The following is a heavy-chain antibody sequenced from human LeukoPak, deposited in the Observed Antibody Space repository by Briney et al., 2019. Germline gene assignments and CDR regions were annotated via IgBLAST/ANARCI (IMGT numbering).Heavy chain of an antibody. CDR3: ARHATTVIRGVFTYPFDY. Sequence: SETLSLTCTVSGGSISSYYWSWIRQPPEKGLEWLAYIHDTGSTNYNPSLKSRVAISLDTSENQFSLKLSSVTAADTAVYYCARHATTVIRGVFTYPFDYWGQGTLVTVSS. J-gene: IGHJ4*02. CDR2: IHDTGST. CDR1: GGSISSYY. V-gene: IGHV4-59*08. D-gene: IGHD3-10*01.